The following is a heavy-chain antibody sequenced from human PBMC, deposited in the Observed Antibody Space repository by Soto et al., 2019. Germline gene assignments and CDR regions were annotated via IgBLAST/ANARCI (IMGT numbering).Heavy chain of an antibody. Sequence: SETLSLTCTVSGGSISSYYWSWIRQPPGKGLEWIGYMYYSGTTYYNPSLKSRVTISVDTSKNQFTLKLISVTAADTAVYYCAVVDSTGNWFDPWGEGALVTVSS. V-gene: IGHV4-59*04. CDR2: MYYSGTT. CDR1: GGSISSYY. D-gene: IGHD6-25*01. J-gene: IGHJ5*02. CDR3: AVVDSTGNWFDP.